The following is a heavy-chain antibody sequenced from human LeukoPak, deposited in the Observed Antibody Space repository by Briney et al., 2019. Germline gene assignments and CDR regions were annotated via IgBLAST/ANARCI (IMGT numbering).Heavy chain of an antibody. J-gene: IGHJ4*02. CDR1: GYTFTSYG. CDR3: AGVTMVRGVIFLFDY. V-gene: IGHV1-18*01. D-gene: IGHD3-10*01. CDR2: ISAYNGNT. Sequence: ASVKVSCKASGYTFTSYGISWVRQAPGQGLEWMGWISAYNGNTNYAQKLQGRVTMTTDTSTSTAYMELRSLRSDDTAVYYCAGVTMVRGVIFLFDYWGQGTLVTVSS.